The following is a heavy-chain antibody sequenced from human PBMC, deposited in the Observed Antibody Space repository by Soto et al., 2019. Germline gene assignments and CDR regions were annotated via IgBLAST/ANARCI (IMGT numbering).Heavy chain of an antibody. CDR3: ARGPHCSRSNCNLHPFDF. Sequence: PSETLSLTCTVSGGSISSSSFFWGWVRQPPGKGLEYIGSINYSGTTYYNPSLRSRATISVDTSKNQFSLKLTSMTAADTAVYYCARGPHCSRSNCNLHPFDFWGPGTLVTGLL. V-gene: IGHV4-39*01. CDR2: INYSGTT. CDR1: GGSISSSSFF. D-gene: IGHD1-20*01. J-gene: IGHJ4*02.